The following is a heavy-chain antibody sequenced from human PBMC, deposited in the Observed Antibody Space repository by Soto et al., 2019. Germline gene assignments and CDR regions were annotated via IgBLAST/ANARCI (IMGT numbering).Heavy chain of an antibody. CDR1: GGSISSGGYY. D-gene: IGHD2-21*02. J-gene: IGHJ3*02. CDR2: IYYSGST. Sequence: SETLSLTCTVSGGSISSGGYYWSWIRQHPGKGLEWIGYIYYSGSTYYNPSLKSRVTISVDTSKNQFSLKLSSVTAADTAVYYCATESARVVVTAISAFDIWGQGTMVTVSS. V-gene: IGHV4-31*03. CDR3: ATESARVVVTAISAFDI.